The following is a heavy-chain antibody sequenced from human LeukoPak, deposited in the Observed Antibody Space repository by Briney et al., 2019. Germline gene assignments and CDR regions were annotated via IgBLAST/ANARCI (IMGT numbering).Heavy chain of an antibody. V-gene: IGHV1-2*02. CDR2: INPNSGDT. CDR1: GYTFTGYY. D-gene: IGHD3-3*01. Sequence: GASVKVSCKASGYTFTGYYMHWVRQAPGQGLEWMGWINPNSGDTNYAQKFQGRVTMTRDTSISTAYMELSRLRSDDTAMYYCAREGQYYDFWSGYYPPDYWGQGTLVTVSS. J-gene: IGHJ4*02. CDR3: AREGQYYDFWSGYYPPDY.